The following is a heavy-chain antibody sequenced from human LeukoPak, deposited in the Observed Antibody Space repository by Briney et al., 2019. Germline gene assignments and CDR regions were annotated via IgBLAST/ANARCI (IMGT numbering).Heavy chain of an antibody. J-gene: IGHJ4*02. V-gene: IGHV1-69*13. CDR3: ARPHAYSSGWYYFDY. Sequence: ASVKVSCKASGGTFSSYAISCVRQAPGQGLEWMGGIIPIFGTANYARKFQGRVTITADESTSTAYMELSSLRSEDTAVYYCARPHAYSSGWYYFDYWGQGTLVTVSS. CDR1: GGTFSSYA. D-gene: IGHD6-19*01. CDR2: IIPIFGTA.